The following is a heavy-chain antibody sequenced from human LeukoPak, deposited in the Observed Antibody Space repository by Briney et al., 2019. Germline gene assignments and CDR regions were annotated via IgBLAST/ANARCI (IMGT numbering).Heavy chain of an antibody. J-gene: IGHJ4*02. Sequence: GGSLRLSCAVSGFTVTRDYMSWVRQAPGKGLEWVSVIYSGGSTYYADSVKGRFTISRDNSKNTLSLQMNSLRAEDTAVYYCARGGGAFCGDDWYRNFDYWGQGTLVTVSS. D-gene: IGHD2-21*02. CDR2: IYSGGST. CDR3: ARGGGAFCGDDWYRNFDY. CDR1: GFTVTRDY. V-gene: IGHV3-66*02.